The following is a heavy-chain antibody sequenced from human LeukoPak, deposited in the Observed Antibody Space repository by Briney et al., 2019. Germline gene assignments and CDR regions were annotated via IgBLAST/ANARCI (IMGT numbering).Heavy chain of an antibody. CDR3: AGGAARGYYYYGMDV. CDR1: GGTFSSYA. V-gene: IGHV1-69*13. J-gene: IGHJ6*02. Sequence: ASVKVSCKASGGTFSSYAISWVRQAPGQGLEWMGGIIPIFGTANYAQKFQGRVTFTADESTSTAYMELSSLRSEDTAVYFCAGGAARGYYYYGMDVWGQGTAVTVSS. D-gene: IGHD6-6*01. CDR2: IIPIFGTA.